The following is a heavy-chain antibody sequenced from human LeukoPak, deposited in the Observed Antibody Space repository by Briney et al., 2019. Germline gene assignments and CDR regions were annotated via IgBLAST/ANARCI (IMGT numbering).Heavy chain of an antibody. CDR3: ASHYDILTGYYNVDALDI. Sequence: SVKVSCKASGGTFSSYAISWVRQAPGQGLEWMGRIIPIFGTANYAQKFQGRVTITTDESTSTAYMELSSLRSEDTAVYYCASHYDILTGYYNVDALDIWGQGTMVTVSS. V-gene: IGHV1-69*05. J-gene: IGHJ3*02. CDR1: GGTFSSYA. D-gene: IGHD3-9*01. CDR2: IIPIFGTA.